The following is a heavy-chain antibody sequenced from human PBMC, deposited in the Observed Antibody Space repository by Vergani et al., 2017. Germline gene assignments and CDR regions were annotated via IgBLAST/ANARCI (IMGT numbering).Heavy chain of an antibody. V-gene: IGHV1-2*02. CDR3: AREDLIAAAGTSGEFDY. CDR1: GYTFTGYY. J-gene: IGHJ4*02. Sequence: QVQLVQSGAEVKKPGASVKVSCKASGYTFTGYYMHWVRQAPGQGLEWMGWINPNSGGTNYAQKFQGRVTMTRDTSISTAYMELSRLRSDDTAVYYCAREDLIAAAGTSGEFDYWGQGTLVTVYS. CDR2: INPNSGGT. D-gene: IGHD6-13*01.